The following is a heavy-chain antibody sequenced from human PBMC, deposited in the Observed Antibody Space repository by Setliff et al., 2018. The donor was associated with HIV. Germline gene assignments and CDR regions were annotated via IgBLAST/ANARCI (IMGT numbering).Heavy chain of an antibody. J-gene: IGHJ4*02. D-gene: IGHD3-22*01. CDR1: GFTFSSYG. CDR2: IWYDGSNK. Sequence: PGGSLRLSCAASGFTFSSYGMHWVRQAPGKGLEWVAVIWYDGSNKYYADSVKGRFTISRDNSKNTLYLQMNSLRAEDTAVYYCAKDWEYYESSGYLDYWGQGTLVTVSS. CDR3: AKDWEYYESSGYLDY. V-gene: IGHV3-33*06.